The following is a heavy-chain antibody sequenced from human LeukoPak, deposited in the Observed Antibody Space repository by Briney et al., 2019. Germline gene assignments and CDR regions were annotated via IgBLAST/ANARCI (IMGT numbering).Heavy chain of an antibody. CDR3: ARGGQQLGDYYYYMDV. V-gene: IGHV1-69*01. CDR2: IIPIFGTA. J-gene: IGHJ6*03. D-gene: IGHD6-13*01. Sequence: ASVKVSCKASGGTFSSYAISWVRQAPGQGLEWMEGIIPIFGTANYAQKFQGRVTITADESTSTAYMELSSLRSEDTAVYYCARGGQQLGDYYYYMDVWGKGTTVTISS. CDR1: GGTFSSYA.